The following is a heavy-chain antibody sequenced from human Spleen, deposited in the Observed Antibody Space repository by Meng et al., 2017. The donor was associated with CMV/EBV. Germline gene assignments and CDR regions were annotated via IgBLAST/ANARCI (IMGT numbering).Heavy chain of an antibody. J-gene: IGHJ4*02. CDR1: GFTFSNYV. V-gene: IGHV3-23*01. CDR2: IRGTAGTT. Sequence: SCVASGFTFSNYVMTWVRQAPGKGLEWVSTIRGTAGTTYYADSVKGRFAISRDNSKNTLFLQMNSLRADDTAVYYCAKISRLPELDFWGQGTLVTVSS. CDR3: AKISRLPELDF. D-gene: IGHD5/OR15-5a*01.